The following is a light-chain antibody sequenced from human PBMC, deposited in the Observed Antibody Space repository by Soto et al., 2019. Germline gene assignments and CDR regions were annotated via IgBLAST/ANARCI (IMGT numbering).Light chain of an antibody. CDR1: SSDVGGYNY. J-gene: IGLJ1*01. CDR3: TTKKSKPTGV. Sequence: QSALTQPASVSGSPGQSITISCTGTSSDVGGYNYVSWYQQHPGKAPKLIIYEVSNRPSGVSNRFSGSKSGNTASLTISGPQAEDEADYYSTTKKSKPTGVFGTGTRVPV. CDR2: EVS. V-gene: IGLV2-14*01.